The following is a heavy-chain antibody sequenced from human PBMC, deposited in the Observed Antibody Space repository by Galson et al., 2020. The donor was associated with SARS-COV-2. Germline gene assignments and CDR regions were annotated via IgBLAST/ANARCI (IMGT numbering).Heavy chain of an antibody. Sequence: SETLSLTCAVYGGSFSGYYWSWIRQPPGKGLEWIGEIHHSGSTNYNQSLKSRVTISVDTSKNQFSLKLSSVTAADTAAYYCARASADIVATSSCNCYYYYYMDVWGKGTTVTVSS. J-gene: IGHJ6*03. V-gene: IGHV4-34*01. CDR3: ARASADIVATSSCNCYYYYYMDV. CDR1: GGSFSGYY. D-gene: IGHD5-12*01. CDR2: IHHSGST.